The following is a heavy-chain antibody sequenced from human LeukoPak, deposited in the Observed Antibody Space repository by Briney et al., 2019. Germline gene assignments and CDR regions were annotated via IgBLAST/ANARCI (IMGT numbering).Heavy chain of an antibody. CDR3: ARDRGPYSGYDSYYFDY. CDR1: GVSISSGGYY. J-gene: IGHJ4*02. Sequence: SQTLSLTCTVSGVSISSGGYYWSWIRQHPGKGLEWIGYIYYSGSTYYNPSLKSRVTISVDTSKNQFSLKLSSVTAADTAVYYCARDRGPYSGYDSYYFDYWGQGTLVTVSS. V-gene: IGHV4-31*03. D-gene: IGHD5-12*01. CDR2: IYYSGST.